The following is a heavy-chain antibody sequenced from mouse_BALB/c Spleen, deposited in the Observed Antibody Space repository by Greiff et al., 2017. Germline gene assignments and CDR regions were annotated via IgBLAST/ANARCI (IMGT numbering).Heavy chain of an antibody. CDR1: GYAFTNYL. CDR2: INPGSGGT. V-gene: IGHV1-54*01. CDR3: ARGDYGSLTWFAY. Sequence: QVQLQQSGAELVRPGTSVKVSCKASGYAFTNYLIEWVKQRPGQGLEWIGVINPGSGGTNYNEKFKGKATQTADKSSSTAYMQLSSLTSDDSAVYFCARGDYGSLTWFAYWGQGTLVTVSA. J-gene: IGHJ3*01. D-gene: IGHD1-1*01.